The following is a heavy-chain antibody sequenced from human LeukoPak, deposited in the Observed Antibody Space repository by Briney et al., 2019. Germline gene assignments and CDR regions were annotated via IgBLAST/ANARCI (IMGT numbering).Heavy chain of an antibody. Sequence: GGSLRLSCAASGFTFSSYSMNWVRQAPGEGLEWVSSISSSSSYIYYADSVKGRFTISRDNAKNSLYLQMNSLRAEDTAVYYCARENALYYFDYWGQGTLVTVSS. D-gene: IGHD1-1*01. CDR2: ISSSSSYI. J-gene: IGHJ4*02. CDR1: GFTFSSYS. V-gene: IGHV3-21*01. CDR3: ARENALYYFDY.